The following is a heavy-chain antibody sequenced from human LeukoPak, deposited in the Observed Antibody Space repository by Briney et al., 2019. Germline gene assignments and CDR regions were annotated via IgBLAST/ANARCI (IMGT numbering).Heavy chain of an antibody. CDR3: AREASSLFN. CDR2: IKLDGSEK. D-gene: IGHD2-21*01. Sequence: GGSLRLSCAASGFTFNNFWTNWFRQAPGKGLEWVANIKLDGSEKYVDSVKGRFTISRDNAKNSLYLQMNSLRVEDTAVYYCAREASSLFNWGQGTLVTVSS. J-gene: IGHJ4*02. V-gene: IGHV3-7*01. CDR1: GFTFNNFW.